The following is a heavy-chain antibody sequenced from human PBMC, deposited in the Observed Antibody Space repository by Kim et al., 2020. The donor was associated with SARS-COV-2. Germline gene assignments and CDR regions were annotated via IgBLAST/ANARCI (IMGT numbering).Heavy chain of an antibody. Sequence: YADPVTGRFTISRDNSKNTLYLQMNSLRAEDTAVYYCAKVGGYSYGYLGYWGQGTLVTVSS. CDR3: AKVGGYSYGYLGY. V-gene: IGHV3-23*01. J-gene: IGHJ4*02. D-gene: IGHD5-18*01.